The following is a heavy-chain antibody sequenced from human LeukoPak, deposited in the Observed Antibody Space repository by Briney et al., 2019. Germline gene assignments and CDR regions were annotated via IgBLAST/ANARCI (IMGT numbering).Heavy chain of an antibody. CDR2: IIPIFGTA. V-gene: IGHV1-69*06. D-gene: IGHD6-13*01. CDR3: ARAGLYSSSWYSAFFGY. J-gene: IGHJ4*02. CDR1: GGTFSSYA. Sequence: SVKVSCKASGGTFSSYAISWVRQAPGQGLEWMGGIIPIFGTANYAQKFQGRVTITADKSTSTAYMELSSPRSEDTAVYYCARAGLYSSSWYSAFFGYWGQGTLVTVSS.